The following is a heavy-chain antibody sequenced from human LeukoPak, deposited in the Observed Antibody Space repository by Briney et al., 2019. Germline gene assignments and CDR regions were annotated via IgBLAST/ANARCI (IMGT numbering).Heavy chain of an antibody. V-gene: IGHV1-18*01. CDR3: ARNVGGEWFGDSYGY. J-gene: IGHJ4*02. CDR2: ISTYNGNT. CDR1: GYTFISYG. D-gene: IGHD3-10*01. Sequence: ASVKVSCKASGYTFISYGISWVRQAPGQGLERMGWISTYNGNTNYAQRFQGRLTMTTDTSTSTAYMELRSLRYDDTAVDYCARNVGGEWFGDSYGYWGQGTLVTVSS.